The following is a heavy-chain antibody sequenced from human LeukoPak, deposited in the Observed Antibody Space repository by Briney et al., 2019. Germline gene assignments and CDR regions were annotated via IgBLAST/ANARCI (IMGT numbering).Heavy chain of an antibody. V-gene: IGHV4-34*01. CDR2: INHSGST. Sequence: PSETLSLTCAAYGGSFSGYYWSWIRQPPGKGLEWIGEINHSGSTNYNPSLKSRVTISVDTSKSQFSLKLSSVTAADTAVYYCARPLRYYGSGSYDAFDIRGQGTMVTVSS. D-gene: IGHD3-10*01. CDR1: GGSFSGYY. J-gene: IGHJ3*02. CDR3: ARPLRYYGSGSYDAFDI.